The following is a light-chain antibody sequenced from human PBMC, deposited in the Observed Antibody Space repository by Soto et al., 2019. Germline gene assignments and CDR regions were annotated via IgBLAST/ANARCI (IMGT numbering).Light chain of an antibody. J-gene: IGKJ4*01. CDR2: KAS. V-gene: IGKV1-5*03. Sequence: DIQMTQSPSTLSASVGDRVTITCRASQSISSWLAWYQQKPGKAPKLLIYKASTLESGVPSRFSGSGSGTEXTXXISXXQPXXFATYYCQQYDSFSLTFGGGTKVEIK. CDR1: QSISSW. CDR3: QQYDSFSLT.